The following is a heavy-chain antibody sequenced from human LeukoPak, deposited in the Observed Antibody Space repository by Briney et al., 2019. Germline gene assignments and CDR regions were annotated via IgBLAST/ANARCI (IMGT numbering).Heavy chain of an antibody. D-gene: IGHD5-18*01. CDR2: IYYSGST. CDR3: ARELVDTALVGDYYYGMDV. V-gene: IGHV4-30-4*01. Sequence: SETLSLTCTVSGGSISSGDYYWSWIRQPPGKGLEWIGYIYYSGSTYYNPSLKSRVTISVDTSKNQFSLKLSSVTAADTAVYYCARELVDTALVGDYYYGMDVWGQGTTVTVSS. CDR1: GGSISSGDYY. J-gene: IGHJ6*02.